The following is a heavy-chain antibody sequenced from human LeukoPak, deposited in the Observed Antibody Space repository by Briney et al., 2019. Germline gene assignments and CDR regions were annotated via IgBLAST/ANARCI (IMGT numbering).Heavy chain of an antibody. V-gene: IGHV3-30*02. D-gene: IGHD3-22*01. J-gene: IGHJ4*02. Sequence: GSLRLSCAASGFTFSSYGIHWVRQAPGKGLEWVAFIQYDGSNKYYADSVKGRFTISRDNSKNTLYLQMNSLRAEDTAVYYCARGYDSSGYYSGLGYWGQGTLVTVSS. CDR1: GFTFSSYG. CDR3: ARGYDSSGYYSGLGY. CDR2: IQYDGSNK.